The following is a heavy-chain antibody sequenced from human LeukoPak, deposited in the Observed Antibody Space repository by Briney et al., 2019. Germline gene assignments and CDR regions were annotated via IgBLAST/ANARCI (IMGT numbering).Heavy chain of an antibody. Sequence: GGSLRLSRAASGFTFSSYSMNWVRQAPGKGLEWVSYISSSSSTIYYADSAKGRFTISRDNAKNSLYLQMNSLRAEDTAVYYCARDLGGYFDYWGQGTLVTVSS. J-gene: IGHJ4*02. V-gene: IGHV3-48*04. CDR3: ARDLGGYFDY. CDR1: GFTFSSYS. D-gene: IGHD3-16*01. CDR2: ISSSSSTI.